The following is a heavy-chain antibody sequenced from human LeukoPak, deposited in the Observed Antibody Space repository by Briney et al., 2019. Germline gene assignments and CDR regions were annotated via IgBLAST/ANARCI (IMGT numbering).Heavy chain of an antibody. CDR1: GFTFSSYA. D-gene: IGHD3-10*01. CDR3: ARVRAGLSAGYYYYMDV. Sequence: GGSLRLSCAASGFTFSSYAMNWVRQAPGKGLEWVSYITSTSSTIHHADSVKGRFTISRDNVKNSPSLQMNSLRAEDTAVYYCARVRAGLSAGYYYYMDVWGKGTTVTVSS. V-gene: IGHV3-48*01. J-gene: IGHJ6*03. CDR2: ITSTSSTI.